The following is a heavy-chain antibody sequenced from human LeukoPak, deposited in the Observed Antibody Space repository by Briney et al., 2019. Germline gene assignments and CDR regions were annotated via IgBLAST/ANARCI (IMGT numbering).Heavy chain of an antibody. CDR2: IYYSGST. Sequence: SETLSLTCAVSGGSISSSSYYWGWIRQPPGKGLEWIGSIYYSGSTYYNPSLKSRVTISVDTSKNQFSLKLSSVTAADPALYYFAKSNSNYVILTGYKNWLDYWGQETLSPSPQ. D-gene: IGHD3-9*01. CDR1: GGSISSSSYY. CDR3: AKSNSNYVILTGYKNWLDY. J-gene: IGHJ4*02. V-gene: IGHV4-39*01.